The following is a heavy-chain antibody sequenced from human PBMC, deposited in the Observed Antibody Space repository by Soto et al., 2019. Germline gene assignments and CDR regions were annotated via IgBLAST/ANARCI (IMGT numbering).Heavy chain of an antibody. CDR1: GFTFSSYA. CDR3: ARSPSSTGDYYYYYMDV. Sequence: GGSLRLSCAASGFTFSSYAMHWVRQAPGKGLEYVSAISSNGGSTYYANSVKGRFTISRDNSKNTLYLQMGSLRAEDMDVYYCARSPSSTGDYYYYYMDVWGKGTTVTVSS. V-gene: IGHV3-64*01. D-gene: IGHD6-13*01. CDR2: ISSNGGST. J-gene: IGHJ6*03.